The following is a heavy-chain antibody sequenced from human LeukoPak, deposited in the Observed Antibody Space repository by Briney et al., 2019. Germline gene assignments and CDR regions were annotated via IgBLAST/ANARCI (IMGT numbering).Heavy chain of an antibody. CDR2: IYSSGAT. D-gene: IGHD5-18*01. Sequence: GGSLRLSCAALGFTVSSNYMSWVRQAPGKGLEWVSVIYSSGATYYADSVKGRVTISSANSKNTVFLQMNSLRAEDTAVYHCARDALGRGSSYLTGDQWGQGTLVTVSA. J-gene: IGHJ4*02. CDR3: ARDALGRGSSYLTGDQ. CDR1: GFTVSSNY. V-gene: IGHV3-66*01.